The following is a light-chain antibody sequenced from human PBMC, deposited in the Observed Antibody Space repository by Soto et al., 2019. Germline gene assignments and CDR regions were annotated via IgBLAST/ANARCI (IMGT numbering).Light chain of an antibody. Sequence: ELVLTQSPATLSLSPGERATLSCRASQSVSRHLAWYQQKPGQAPRLLIYDASNRATDIPARFSGSGSGTDFTLTIISLEPEDFAVYYCQQRNTWPPVTFGGGTKVDIK. CDR1: QSVSRH. CDR2: DAS. CDR3: QQRNTWPPVT. V-gene: IGKV3-11*01. J-gene: IGKJ4*01.